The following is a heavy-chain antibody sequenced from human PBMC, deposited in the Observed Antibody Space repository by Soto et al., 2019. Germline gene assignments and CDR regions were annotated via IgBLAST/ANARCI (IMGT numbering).Heavy chain of an antibody. Sequence: QVQLVESGGGVVQPGRSLRLSCAASGFTFSSYGMHWVRQAPGKGLEWVAVMAYDGRSDYYADSVKGRFTISRDNSKNTLYLQMNSLRAEDTAVYYCVRDDDQEANALDYWGQGTLVTVSS. CDR2: MAYDGRSD. D-gene: IGHD2-2*01. CDR1: GFTFSSYG. V-gene: IGHV3-30*03. J-gene: IGHJ4*02. CDR3: VRDDDQEANALDY.